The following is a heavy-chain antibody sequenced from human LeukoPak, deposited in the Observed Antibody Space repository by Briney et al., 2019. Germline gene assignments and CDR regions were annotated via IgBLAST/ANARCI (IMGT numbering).Heavy chain of an antibody. CDR3: ARVRRIYYGSGFDP. D-gene: IGHD3-10*01. CDR1: GGSFSGYY. CDR2: INHSGST. Sequence: SETLSLTCAVYGGSFSGYYWSWIRQPPGKGLEWIGEINHSGSTNYNPSLKSRVTISVDTSKSQFSLKLSSVTAADTAVYYCARVRRIYYGSGFDPWGQGTLVTVSS. J-gene: IGHJ5*02. V-gene: IGHV4-34*01.